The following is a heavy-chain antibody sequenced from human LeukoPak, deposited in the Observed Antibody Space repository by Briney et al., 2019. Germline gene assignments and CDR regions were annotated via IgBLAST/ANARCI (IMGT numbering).Heavy chain of an antibody. CDR1: GYRFTSFW. CDR3: ARPHGGNARDAFDI. Sequence: GEPLEIPWKGPGYRFTSFWIGWVPQIPGKGLEGIGIIYPGDSDTTYSPPCQGQAPLPADKSISTAYLQWSSLRASDAAMYYCARPHGGNARDAFDIWGQGTMVTVSS. CDR2: IYPGDSDT. J-gene: IGHJ3*02. V-gene: IGHV5-51*01. D-gene: IGHD4-23*01.